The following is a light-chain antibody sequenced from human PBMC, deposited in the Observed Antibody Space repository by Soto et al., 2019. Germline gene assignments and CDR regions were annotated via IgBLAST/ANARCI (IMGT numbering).Light chain of an antibody. Sequence: QSALTQSPSASGSPGQSVTISCTGTSSDVGGHNYVSWYQHHPGKAPKLIIYEVSKRPSGVPDRFSGSKSGNTASLTVSGLQAEDEAVYYCSSTAGNTNLVFGGGTKVTVL. CDR1: SSDVGGHNY. CDR2: EVS. V-gene: IGLV2-8*01. J-gene: IGLJ3*02. CDR3: SSTAGNTNLV.